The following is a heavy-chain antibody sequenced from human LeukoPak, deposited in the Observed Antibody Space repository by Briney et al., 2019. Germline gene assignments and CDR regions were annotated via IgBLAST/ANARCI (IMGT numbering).Heavy chain of an antibody. CDR3: AKEVGYRITMVRGVSPPDY. Sequence: GGSLRLSCAASGFTFSSYGMHWVRQAPGKGLEWVAVISYDGPNKYYADSVKGRFTISRDNSKNTLYLQMNSLRAEDTAVYYCAKEVGYRITMVRGVSPPDYWGQGTLVTVSS. V-gene: IGHV3-30*18. J-gene: IGHJ4*02. D-gene: IGHD3-10*01. CDR2: ISYDGPNK. CDR1: GFTFSSYG.